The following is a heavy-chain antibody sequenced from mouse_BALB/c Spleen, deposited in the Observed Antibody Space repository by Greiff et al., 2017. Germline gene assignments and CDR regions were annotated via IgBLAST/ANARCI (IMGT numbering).Heavy chain of an antibody. CDR1: GYTFTSYW. Sequence: QVQLQQSGAELAKPGASVKMSCKASGYTFTSYWMHWVKQRPGQGLEWIGYINPSTGYTEYNQKFKDKATLTADKSSSTAYMQLSSLTSEDSAVYYCASPSIPIPYYYGSSNWFAYWGQGTLVTVSA. CDR3: ASPSIPIPYYYGSSNWFAY. CDR2: INPSTGYT. V-gene: IGHV1-7*01. D-gene: IGHD1-1*01. J-gene: IGHJ3*01.